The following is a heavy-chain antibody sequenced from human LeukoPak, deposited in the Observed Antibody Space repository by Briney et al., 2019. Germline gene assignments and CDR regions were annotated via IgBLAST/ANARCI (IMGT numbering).Heavy chain of an antibody. CDR1: GGSISSSGYY. D-gene: IGHD3-10*01. CDR2: IYYSGST. V-gene: IGHV4-31*03. Sequence: SQTLSLTCTVSGGSISSSGYYWNWIRQHPGKGLEWIGNIYYSGSTYYNPSLKSRVAISVDTSKNQFSLKLTSVTAADTAVYYCARDGVAGTAHFDYWGQGTLVTVSS. J-gene: IGHJ4*02. CDR3: ARDGVAGTAHFDY.